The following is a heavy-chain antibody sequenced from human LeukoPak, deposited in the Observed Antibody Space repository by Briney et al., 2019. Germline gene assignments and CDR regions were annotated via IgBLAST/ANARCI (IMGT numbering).Heavy chain of an antibody. J-gene: IGHJ4*02. D-gene: IGHD7-27*01. CDR2: IKSKTDGGTT. CDR1: GFTFSNAW. CDR3: AKDIEGTRLGIVN. Sequence: GGSLRLSCAASGFTFSNAWMSWVRQAPGKGLEWVGRIKSKTDGGTTDYAAPVKGRFTISRDVSKNTLYLQMNSLRAEDTAVYYCAKDIEGTRLGIVNWGQGTLVTVSS. V-gene: IGHV3-15*01.